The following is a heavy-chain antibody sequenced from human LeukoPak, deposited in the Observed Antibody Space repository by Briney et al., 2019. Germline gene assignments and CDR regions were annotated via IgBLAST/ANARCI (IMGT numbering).Heavy chain of an antibody. CDR1: GDSINSLDL. D-gene: IGHD3-22*01. CDR3: AGLVGRYSSGLYYYYFDY. V-gene: IGHV4-4*02. J-gene: IGHJ4*02. CDR2: MYLSGTT. Sequence: HPSETLSLTCTVSGDSINSLDLWSWVRQPPGKGLEWIGEMYLSGTTHSNPSVESRVTISIDKSKNQFFLNLSSVTAADTAVYYCAGLVGRYSSGLYYYYFDYWGQGTLVTVSS.